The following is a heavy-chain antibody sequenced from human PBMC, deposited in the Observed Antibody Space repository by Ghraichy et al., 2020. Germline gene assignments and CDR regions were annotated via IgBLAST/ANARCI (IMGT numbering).Heavy chain of an antibody. V-gene: IGHV4-30-2*01. CDR1: GGSISSGGYS. CDR3: ARGGITMVRGVIITPNDAFDI. D-gene: IGHD3-10*01. CDR2: IYHSGST. J-gene: IGHJ3*02. Sequence: SETLSLTCAVSGGSISSGGYSWSWIRQPPGKGLEWIGYIYHSGSTYYNPSLKSRVTISVDRSKNQFSLKLSSVTAADTAVYYCARGGITMVRGVIITPNDAFDIWGQGTMVTVSS.